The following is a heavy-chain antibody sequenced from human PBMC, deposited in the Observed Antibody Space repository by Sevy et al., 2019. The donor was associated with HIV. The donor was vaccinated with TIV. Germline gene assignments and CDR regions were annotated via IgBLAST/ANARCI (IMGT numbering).Heavy chain of an antibody. CDR1: GFTFSIYA. V-gene: IGHV3-30*04. CDR3: ARDLPSAVINPFYYYCLDV. D-gene: IGHD3-22*01. CDR2: ISYDGGVK. Sequence: GGSLRLSCAASGFTFSIYAMHWVRQAPDKGLEWVAVISYDGGVKYFADSVKGRVTISRDNSKNTLYLQMNSLRPEDTAVYYCARDLPSAVINPFYYYCLDVWGQGTTVTVSS. J-gene: IGHJ6*02.